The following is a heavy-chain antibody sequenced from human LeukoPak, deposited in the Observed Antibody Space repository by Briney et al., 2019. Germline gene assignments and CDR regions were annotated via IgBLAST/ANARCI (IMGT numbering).Heavy chain of an antibody. CDR1: GFTFSSYA. CDR3: AKRGIQLWLLSGAFDI. J-gene: IGHJ3*02. CDR2: ISGSGGST. D-gene: IGHD5-18*01. V-gene: IGHV3-23*01. Sequence: PGGSLRLSCAASGFTFSSYAMSWVRQAPGKGLEWVSAISGSGGSTYYADSVKGRFTISRDNSKNTLYLQMNSLIAEDTAVYYCAKRGIQLWLLSGAFDIWGQGTMVTVSS.